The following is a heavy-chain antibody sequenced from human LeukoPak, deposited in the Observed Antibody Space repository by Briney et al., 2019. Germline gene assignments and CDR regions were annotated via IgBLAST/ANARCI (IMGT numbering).Heavy chain of an antibody. D-gene: IGHD4-17*01. J-gene: IGHJ6*02. CDR2: ISGSGGST. CDR1: GFTFSSYA. V-gene: IGHV3-23*01. CDR3: AKNSTRDYAYYYYGMDV. Sequence: QPGGSLRLSCAASGFTFSSYAMSWVRQAPGKGLEWVSAISGSGGSTYYADSVKGRFTISRDNSKNTLYLQMNSLRAEDTAVYYCAKNSTRDYAYYYYGMDVWGQGTTVTVSS.